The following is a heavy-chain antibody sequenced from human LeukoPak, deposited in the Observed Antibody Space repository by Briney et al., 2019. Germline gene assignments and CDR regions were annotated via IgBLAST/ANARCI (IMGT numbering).Heavy chain of an antibody. V-gene: IGHV3-43*01. CDR3: TRDTDYGSATNYFDH. CDR1: GFTFDDYA. J-gene: IGHJ4*02. Sequence: PGGSLRLSCAASGFTFDDYAMHWVRQPPGKGLEWVSLISWEGDTTYYAYSVRGRFTISRDNSKNFLYLHMNSLRTDATAFYYCTRDTDYGSATNYFDHWGQGTLVSVSS. D-gene: IGHD3-10*01. CDR2: ISWEGDTT.